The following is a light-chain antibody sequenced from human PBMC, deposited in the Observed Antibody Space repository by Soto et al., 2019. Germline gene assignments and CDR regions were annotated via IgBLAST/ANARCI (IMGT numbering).Light chain of an antibody. CDR3: ETWDSNPRV. J-gene: IGLJ1*01. V-gene: IGLV4-60*02. CDR2: LEGSGSY. Sequence: QSVLTQSSSASASLGSSVKLTCTLSSGHSSYIIAWHQQQPGKAPRYLMKLEGSGSYNKGSGDPDRFSGSSSGADRYLTISNLQLGDEADYYCETWDSNPRVFRTGTKLTVL. CDR1: SGHSSYI.